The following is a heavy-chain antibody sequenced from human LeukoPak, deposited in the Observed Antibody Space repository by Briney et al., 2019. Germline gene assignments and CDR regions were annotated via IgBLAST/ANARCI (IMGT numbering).Heavy chain of an antibody. J-gene: IGHJ5*02. V-gene: IGHV4-39*07. D-gene: IGHD3-9*01. Sequence: PSETLSLTCTVSGGSISSNSYFWGWIRQPPGKGLEWIGSIYYSGSTYYNPSLKSRVTISVDTSKNQFSLKLSSVTAADTAVYYCARGRDDILTGYYNSWFDPWGQGTLVTVSS. CDR1: GGSISSNSYF. CDR2: IYYSGST. CDR3: ARGRDDILTGYYNSWFDP.